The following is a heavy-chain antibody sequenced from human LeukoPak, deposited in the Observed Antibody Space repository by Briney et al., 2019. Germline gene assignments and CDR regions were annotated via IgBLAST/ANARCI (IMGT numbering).Heavy chain of an antibody. Sequence: RAASVKVSCKASGYTFTSYGISWVRQAPGQGLEWMGWISAYNGNTNYAQKLQGRVTMTTDTSTSTAYMELRSLRSDDTAVYYCARDTPAARSLPIDYWGQGTLVTVSS. CDR1: GYTFTSYG. V-gene: IGHV1-18*01. CDR2: ISAYNGNT. D-gene: IGHD2-2*01. CDR3: ARDTPAARSLPIDY. J-gene: IGHJ4*02.